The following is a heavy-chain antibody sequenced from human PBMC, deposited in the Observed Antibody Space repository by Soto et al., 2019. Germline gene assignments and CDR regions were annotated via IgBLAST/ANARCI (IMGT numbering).Heavy chain of an antibody. V-gene: IGHV1-69*06. CDR2: IIPIFGTA. CDR3: ASGPFYDFWSGGGYYYYGMDV. Sequence: SVKVSCKASGGTFSSSAISWVRQAPGQGLEWMGGIIPIFGTANYAQKFQGRVTITADKSTSTAYMELSSLRSEDTAVYYCASGPFYDFWSGGGYYYYGMDVWGQGTTVTVSS. D-gene: IGHD3-3*01. J-gene: IGHJ6*02. CDR1: GGTFSSSA.